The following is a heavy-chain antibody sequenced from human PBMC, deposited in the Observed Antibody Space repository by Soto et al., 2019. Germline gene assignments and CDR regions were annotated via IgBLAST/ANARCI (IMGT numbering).Heavy chain of an antibody. J-gene: IGHJ4*02. Sequence: EVQLVESGGGLVQPGGSLRLSCAASGFSFSDYWMHWVRQAPGKGLVWVSCIDTDGSTTTYADSVKGRFTISRDNVKNTLYVQIDSLRAEDTALYYCSRGGGFSGNYLGGQGTLVTVSS. CDR3: SRGGGFSGNYL. CDR2: IDTDGSTT. V-gene: IGHV3-74*01. CDR1: GFSFSDYW. D-gene: IGHD1-26*01.